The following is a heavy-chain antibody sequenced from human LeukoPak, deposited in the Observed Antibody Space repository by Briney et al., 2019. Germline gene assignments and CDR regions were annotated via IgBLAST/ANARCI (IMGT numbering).Heavy chain of an antibody. CDR1: GVSFDDYY. V-gene: IGHV4-34*01. J-gene: IGHJ4*02. Sequence: SETLSLTCAVSGVSFDDYYWAWVRQTPGKGLEWIGEINHSGYTNDSPSLKSRVTLSIDTFRKQFSLNLRSVTVADAGIYYCTRMTTGHDYWGQGTLVTVSS. D-gene: IGHD4-17*01. CDR3: TRMTTGHDY. CDR2: INHSGYT.